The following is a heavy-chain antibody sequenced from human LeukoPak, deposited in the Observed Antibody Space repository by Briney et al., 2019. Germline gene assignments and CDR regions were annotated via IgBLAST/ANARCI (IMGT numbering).Heavy chain of an antibody. V-gene: IGHV3-33*01. J-gene: IGHJ3*01. CDR1: GFTFSNYG. CDR2: IWYDGSNK. CDR3: ARVDAFDL. Sequence: GGSLRLSCAASGFTFSNYGMHWVRQAPGKGLEWVAVIWYDGSNKWYAESVQGRFTIYRDNSKNTLYLQMDSLRAEDTAVYYCARVDAFDLWGQGTMVTVSS.